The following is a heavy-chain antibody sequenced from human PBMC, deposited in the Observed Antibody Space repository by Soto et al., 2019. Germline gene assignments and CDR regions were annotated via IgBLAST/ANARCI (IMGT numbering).Heavy chain of an antibody. CDR1: GFTFSDYY. V-gene: IGHV3-11*01. CDR3: AKLRYFDWSAYNWFEY. J-gene: IGHJ5*01. CDR2: ISSSGSTI. D-gene: IGHD3-9*01. Sequence: PGGSLRLSCAASGFTFSDYYMSWIRQAPGKGLEWVSYISSSGSTIYYADSVKGRFTISRDNAKNSLYLQMNSLRVEGTAVYHCAKLRYFDWSAYNWFEYWGQGTPVTVSS.